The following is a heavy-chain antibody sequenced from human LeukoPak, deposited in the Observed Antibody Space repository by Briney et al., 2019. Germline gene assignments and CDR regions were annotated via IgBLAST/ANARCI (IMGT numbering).Heavy chain of an antibody. Sequence: ASVKVSCKASGYTFTSYAMHWVRQAPGQRLEWMGWISAGNGNTKYSQKFQGRVTITRDTSASTAYMELSSLRSEDTAVYYCAGGIVGATVLDAFDIWGQGTMVTVSS. CDR2: ISAGNGNT. V-gene: IGHV1-3*01. CDR3: AGGIVGATVLDAFDI. J-gene: IGHJ3*02. CDR1: GYTFTSYA. D-gene: IGHD1-26*01.